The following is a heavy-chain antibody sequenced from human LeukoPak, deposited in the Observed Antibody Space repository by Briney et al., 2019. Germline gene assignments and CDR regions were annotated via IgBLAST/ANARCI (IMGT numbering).Heavy chain of an antibody. CDR3: ARDEQQLSGYYYYYMDV. CDR2: INTNTGNP. CDR1: GYTFTGYY. D-gene: IGHD6-13*01. V-gene: IGHV7-4-1*02. Sequence: GASVKVSCKASGYTFTGYYMHWVRQAPGQGLEWMGWINTNTGNPTYAQGFTGRFVFSLDTSVSTAYLQISSLKAEDTAVYYCARDEQQLSGYYYYYMDVWGKGTMVTVSS. J-gene: IGHJ6*03.